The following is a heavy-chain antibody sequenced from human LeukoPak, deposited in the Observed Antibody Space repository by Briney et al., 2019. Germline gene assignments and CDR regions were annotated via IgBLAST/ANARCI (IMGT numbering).Heavy chain of an antibody. Sequence: SETLPLTCTVSGGSISTYYWSWIRQPSGKGLEWIGYIYYSGSTNYSPSLKSRVTISVDTSKNQFSLKLSSVTAADTAVYYCARHLTGYCTNGVCHGGLDYWGQGTLVTVSS. CDR1: GGSISTYY. CDR3: ARHLTGYCTNGVCHGGLDY. D-gene: IGHD2-8*01. J-gene: IGHJ4*02. V-gene: IGHV4-59*08. CDR2: IYYSGST.